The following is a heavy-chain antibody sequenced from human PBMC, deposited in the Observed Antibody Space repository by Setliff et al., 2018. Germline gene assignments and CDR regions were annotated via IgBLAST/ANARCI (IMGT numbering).Heavy chain of an antibody. Sequence: PSETLSLTCTVSGASINSLSWWSWVRQPPGKGLEWIGEIYHDGNDKYTPSVHYSPSLKSRVTISIDKSNNQFSLKLTSLTAADTAVYYCARMSGFQYIDVWDKGTTVTVSS. CDR3: ARMSGFQYIDV. V-gene: IGHV4-4*02. CDR1: GASINSLSW. J-gene: IGHJ6*03. D-gene: IGHD3-3*01. CDR2: IYHDGND.